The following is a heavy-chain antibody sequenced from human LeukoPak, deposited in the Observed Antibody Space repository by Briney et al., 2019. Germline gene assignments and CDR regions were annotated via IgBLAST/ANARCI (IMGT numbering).Heavy chain of an antibody. J-gene: IGHJ5*02. CDR3: ARPFYCSSTSCYKGFDP. Sequence: SETLSLTCTVSGGSISRYYWSWLRQPAGKGLEWIGRIYTSGSTNYNPSLKSRVTMSVDTSKNQFSLKLSSVTAADTAVYYCARPFYCSSTSCYKGFDPWGQGTLVTVSS. D-gene: IGHD2-2*02. V-gene: IGHV4-4*07. CDR2: IYTSGST. CDR1: GGSISRYY.